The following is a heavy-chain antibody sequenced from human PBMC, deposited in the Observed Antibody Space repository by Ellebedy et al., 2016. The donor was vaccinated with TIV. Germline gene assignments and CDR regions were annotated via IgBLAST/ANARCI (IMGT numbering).Heavy chain of an antibody. CDR2: VYYGASP. J-gene: IGHJ4*02. CDR3: AREGVDDF. D-gene: IGHD3-16*01. V-gene: IGHV4-39*02. Sequence: MPSETLSLTCTVSGGSISSSTYYWGWIRQPPGKGLEWIGSVYYGASPYYNPSLKSRVTISVDTSKNQLSLRLSSVTAADTAVYYCAREGVDDFWGQGTLVTVSS. CDR1: GGSISSSTYY.